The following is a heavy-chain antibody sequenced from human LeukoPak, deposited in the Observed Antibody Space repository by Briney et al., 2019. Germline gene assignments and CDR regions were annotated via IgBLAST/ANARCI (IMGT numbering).Heavy chain of an antibody. CDR3: AKEDPIGWDSDWYFDL. J-gene: IGHJ2*01. D-gene: IGHD1-26*01. Sequence: GGSLRLSCAASGFTFSSYGMHWVRQAPGKGLEWVAFILYDGSNKYYADSVKGRFTISRDNSKNTLYLQMNSLRVEDTAVYYCAKEDPIGWDSDWYFDLWGRGTLVTVSS. CDR1: GFTFSSYG. V-gene: IGHV3-30*02. CDR2: ILYDGSNK.